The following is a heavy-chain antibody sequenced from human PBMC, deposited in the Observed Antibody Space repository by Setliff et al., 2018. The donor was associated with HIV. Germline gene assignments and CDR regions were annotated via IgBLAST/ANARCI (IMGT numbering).Heavy chain of an antibody. J-gene: IGHJ4*02. CDR3: ATDLDSMYYFDY. D-gene: IGHD3-22*01. V-gene: IGHV3-21*01. Sequence: GGSLRLSCAASGFTLSNYAMSWVRQAPGKGLEWVSSMTSSSSYIYYSDSVKGRFTISRDNAKNSLYLQMNSLRAEDTAVYYCATDLDSMYYFDYWGQGTLVTV. CDR1: GFTLSNYA. CDR2: MTSSSSYI.